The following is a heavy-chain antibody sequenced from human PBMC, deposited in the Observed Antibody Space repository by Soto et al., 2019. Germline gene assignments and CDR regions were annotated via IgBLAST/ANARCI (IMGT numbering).Heavy chain of an antibody. J-gene: IGHJ4*02. D-gene: IGHD6-13*01. V-gene: IGHV3-30*18. CDR3: AKTMSWSPSFYYFDY. CDR1: GFTFSSYG. CDR2: ISYDGSNK. Sequence: QVQLVESGGGVVQPGRSLRLSCAASGFTFSSYGMHWVRQAPGKGLEWVAVISYDGSNKYYADSVKGRFTISRDNSKNTLYLQMNSLRAEDTAVYYRAKTMSWSPSFYYFDYWGQGTLVTVSS.